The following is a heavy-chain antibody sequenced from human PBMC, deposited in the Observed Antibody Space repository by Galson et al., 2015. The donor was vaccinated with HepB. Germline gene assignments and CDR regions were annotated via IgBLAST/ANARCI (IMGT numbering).Heavy chain of an antibody. CDR3: ARLWPRYYYDSPPRGMDV. CDR2: IYPGDSDT. Sequence: SGAEVKKPGESLKISCKGSGYSFTSYWIGWVRQMPGKGLEWMGIIYPGDSDTRYSPSFQGQVTISADKSISTAYLQWSSLKASDTAMYYCARLWPRYYYDSPPRGMDVWGQGTTVTVSS. CDR1: GYSFTSYW. J-gene: IGHJ6*02. V-gene: IGHV5-51*01. D-gene: IGHD3-22*01.